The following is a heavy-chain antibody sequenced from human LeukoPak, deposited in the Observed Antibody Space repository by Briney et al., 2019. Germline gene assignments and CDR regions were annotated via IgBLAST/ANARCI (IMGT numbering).Heavy chain of an antibody. CDR3: ARGGDSSGWEFDY. D-gene: IGHD6-19*01. J-gene: IGHJ4*02. CDR2: IYSGGST. CDR1: GFTVSSNY. Sequence: PGGSLRLSCAASGFTVSSNYMSWVRQAPGKGREWVSAIYSGGSTYYADSVKGRFTISRDNSKNTLYLQMNSLRAEDTAVYYCARGGDSSGWEFDYWGQGTLVTVSS. V-gene: IGHV3-53*01.